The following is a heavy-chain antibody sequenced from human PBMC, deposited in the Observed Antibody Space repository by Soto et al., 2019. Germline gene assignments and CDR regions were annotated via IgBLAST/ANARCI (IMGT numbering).Heavy chain of an antibody. Sequence: SETLSLTCTVSGGSISSGGYYWSWIRQHPGKGLEWIGYIYYSGSTYYNPSLKSRVTISVDTSKNQFSLKLSSVTAADTAVYYCARGLMVRGVLPPDYWGQGTLVTVSS. V-gene: IGHV4-31*03. J-gene: IGHJ4*02. CDR3: ARGLMVRGVLPPDY. D-gene: IGHD3-10*01. CDR1: GGSISSGGYY. CDR2: IYYSGST.